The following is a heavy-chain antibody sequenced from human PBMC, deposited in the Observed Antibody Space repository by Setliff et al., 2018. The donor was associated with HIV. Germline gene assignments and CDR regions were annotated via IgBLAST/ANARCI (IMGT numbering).Heavy chain of an antibody. CDR1: GYIFTSYW. V-gene: IGHV5-51*01. J-gene: IGHJ4*02. CDR3: AISYCGHSWARLDY. D-gene: IGHD2-21*01. Sequence: GESLKISCQGSGYIFTSYWIGWVRQMPGKGLEWMGIIYPRDSDTKYSPSFQGQVTISADKAINTAYLPWMSLKASDTAMYYCAISYCGHSWARLDYWGRGTLVTVSS. CDR2: IYPRDSDT.